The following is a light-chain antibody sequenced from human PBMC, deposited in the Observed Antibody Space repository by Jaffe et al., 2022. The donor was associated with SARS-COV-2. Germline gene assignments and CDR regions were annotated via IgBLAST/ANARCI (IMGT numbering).Light chain of an antibody. CDR2: DVS. Sequence: QSALTQPRSVSGSPGQSVTLSCTGTSSDVGSYNYVSWYQQHPGKAPKLIIYDVSKRPSGVPDRFSGSKSGNTASLTISGLQAEDEADYWCCSYRDTLYVFGTGTEVTVL. J-gene: IGLJ1*01. CDR1: SSDVGSYNY. V-gene: IGLV2-11*01. CDR3: CSYRDTLYV.